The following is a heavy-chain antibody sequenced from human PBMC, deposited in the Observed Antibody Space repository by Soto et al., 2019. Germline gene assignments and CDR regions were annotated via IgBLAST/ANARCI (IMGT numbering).Heavy chain of an antibody. J-gene: IGHJ3*02. D-gene: IGHD3-10*01. CDR3: ARDRMQHYEGSGSQSRTYPSI. Sequence: QVQLVESGGGVVQPGRSLRLSCAPSGFTFSSYDMHWVRQAPGKGLEWVAVIWYDGGNKYYADSVKGRFTISRDNSKNKVYLQMNSLRAEDTAVYYCARDRMQHYEGSGSQSRTYPSIWGQGTMVTVSS. CDR2: IWYDGGNK. CDR1: GFTFSSYD. V-gene: IGHV3-33*01.